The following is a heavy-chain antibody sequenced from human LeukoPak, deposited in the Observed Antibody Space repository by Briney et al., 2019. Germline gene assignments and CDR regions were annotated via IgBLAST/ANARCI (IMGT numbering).Heavy chain of an antibody. J-gene: IGHJ2*01. CDR2: INYSGTT. V-gene: IGHV4-39*01. D-gene: IGHD5-18*01. CDR3: ARLYTYESYWYFDL. CDR1: GGSISSSSYY. Sequence: SETLSLTCTVSGGSISSSSYYWGWIRQPPGKGLEWIGSINYSGTTYYNPSLKSRVTISVDTSKNQFSLKLSSVTAADTAVYYCARLYTYESYWYFDLWGRGTPVTVSS.